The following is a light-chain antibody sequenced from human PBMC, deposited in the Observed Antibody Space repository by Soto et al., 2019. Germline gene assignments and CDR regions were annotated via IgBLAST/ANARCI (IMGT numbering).Light chain of an antibody. J-gene: IGKJ4*01. CDR2: TAS. CDR3: QQSYKTPLT. Sequence: DIQMTQSPSSLSASVGDRVTITCRASQTISIFLNWYQHKPGKPPTLLIYTASSLQSGIPSRFSGSGSGTDFTLTISSLQPEDCATYYCQQSYKTPLTFGGGTKVEI. CDR1: QTISIF. V-gene: IGKV1-39*01.